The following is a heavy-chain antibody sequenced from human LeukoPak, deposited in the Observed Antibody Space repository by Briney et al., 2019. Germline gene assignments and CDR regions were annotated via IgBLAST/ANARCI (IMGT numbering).Heavy chain of an antibody. CDR1: GFTVSSNY. J-gene: IGHJ4*02. CDR3: ARMYYYDSSGYVTDY. V-gene: IGHV3-53*01. D-gene: IGHD3-22*01. CDR2: IYSGGST. Sequence: GGSLRLSCAASGFTVSSNYMSWVRQAPGKGLEWVSVIYSGGSTYYADSVKGRFTISRDNSKNTPYLQMNSLRAEDTAVYYCARMYYYDSSGYVTDYWGQGTLVTVSS.